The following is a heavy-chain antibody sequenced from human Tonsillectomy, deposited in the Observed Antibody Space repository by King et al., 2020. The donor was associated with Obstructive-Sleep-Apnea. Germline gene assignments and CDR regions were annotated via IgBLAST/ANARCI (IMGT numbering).Heavy chain of an antibody. CDR2: IDPSDSYT. D-gene: IGHD6-13*01. CDR3: ARLPPPDSSSWLDYFDY. CDR1: GYSFTSYW. Sequence: VQLVESGAEVKKPGESLRISCKGSGYSFTSYWISWVRQMPGKGLEWMGRIDPSDSYTNYSPSFQGHVTISADKSNSTAYLPWSSLKASDTAMYYCARLPPPDSSSWLDYFDYWGQGTLVTVSS. V-gene: IGHV5-10-1*01. J-gene: IGHJ4*02.